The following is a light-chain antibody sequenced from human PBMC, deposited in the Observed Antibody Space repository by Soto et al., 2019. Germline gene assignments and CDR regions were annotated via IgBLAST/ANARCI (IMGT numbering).Light chain of an antibody. CDR3: CSYAGSSYV. Sequence: QSALTQPASVSGSPGQSITISCTGTSSDVGSYNLVSWYQQHPGKAPKLMIYEVSKRPSGVSNRFSGSKSGNTXSLTISGLQAEDEADYYCCSYAGSSYVFGTGTKLTVL. CDR2: EVS. V-gene: IGLV2-23*02. J-gene: IGLJ1*01. CDR1: SSDVGSYNL.